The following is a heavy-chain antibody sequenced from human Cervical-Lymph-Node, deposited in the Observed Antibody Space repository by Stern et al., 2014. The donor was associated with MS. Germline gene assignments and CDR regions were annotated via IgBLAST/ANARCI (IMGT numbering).Heavy chain of an antibody. CDR2: INRSGAT. J-gene: IGHJ3*01. CDR3: ARERKVERSARLLVSFDV. Sequence: QVQLQQWGAGLLRPSETLSLTCAVHGASFRDNYLRWIRQTPGKGLEWIWEINRSGATHYNPSLMSRATLSVAPSSNQCSLKLSPQTAADTAMYYCARERKVERSARLLVSFDVWGQGTLVTVSS. CDR1: GASFRDNY. V-gene: IGHV4-34*01. D-gene: IGHD1-1*01.